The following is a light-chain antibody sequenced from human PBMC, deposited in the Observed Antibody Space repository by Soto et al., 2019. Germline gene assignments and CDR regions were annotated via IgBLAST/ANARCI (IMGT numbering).Light chain of an antibody. CDR2: TVS. J-gene: IGKJ4*01. Sequence: DIKLTQSPSFLSASVGDRLTITCRASQDIRSSLAWYQQKPGKAPHLLIYTVSTLQIGVPSRFSGSRSGTDFTLTISSLQTEDVAPYYCQQFNSSPFTFGGGTKVEI. CDR1: QDIRSS. CDR3: QQFNSSPFT. V-gene: IGKV1-9*01.